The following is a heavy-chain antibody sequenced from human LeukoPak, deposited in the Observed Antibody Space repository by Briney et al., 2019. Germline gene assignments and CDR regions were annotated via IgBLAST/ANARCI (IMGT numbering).Heavy chain of an antibody. D-gene: IGHD6-13*01. CDR3: ARDPYSSSWYDY. CDR2: INSDGSST. Sequence: PGGSLRLSCAAAGFAFSSYWKHWVRQAPGKGLVWVSRINSDGSSTSYADSVKGRFTISRDNAKNTLYLQMNSLRAEDTAVYYCARDPYSSSWYDYWGQGTLVTVSS. V-gene: IGHV3-74*01. J-gene: IGHJ4*02. CDR1: GFAFSSYW.